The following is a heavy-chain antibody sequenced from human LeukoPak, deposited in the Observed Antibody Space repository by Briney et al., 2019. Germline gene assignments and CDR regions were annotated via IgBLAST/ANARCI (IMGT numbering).Heavy chain of an antibody. CDR1: GGSISSYY. V-gene: IGHV4-4*07. J-gene: IGHJ4*02. CDR3: ARHPGGIAVAGTLDY. CDR2: IYTSGST. Sequence: SETLSLTCSVSGGSISSYYWSWIRQPAGKGLEWIGRIYTSGSTNYNPSLKSRVTISVDTSKNQFSLKLSSVTAADTAVYYCARHPGGIAVAGTLDYWGQGTLVTVSS. D-gene: IGHD6-19*01.